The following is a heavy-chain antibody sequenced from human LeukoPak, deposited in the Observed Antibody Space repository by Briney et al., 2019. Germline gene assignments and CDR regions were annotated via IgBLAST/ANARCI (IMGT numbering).Heavy chain of an antibody. D-gene: IGHD2-2*01. CDR3: ARSAAYQPLLVGY. J-gene: IGHJ4*02. Sequence: GASVKVSCKASGYTFTSYDINWVRQATGQGLEWMGWMNPNSGNTGYAQKFQGRVTMTRNTSISTAYMELSSLRSEDTAVYYCARSAAYQPLLVGYWGQGTLVTVAS. V-gene: IGHV1-8*01. CDR2: MNPNSGNT. CDR1: GYTFTSYD.